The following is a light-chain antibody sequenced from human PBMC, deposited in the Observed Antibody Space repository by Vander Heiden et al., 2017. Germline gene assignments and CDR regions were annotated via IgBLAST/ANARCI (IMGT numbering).Light chain of an antibody. J-gene: IGKJ1*01. CDR2: AAS. Sequence: DIQMTQSPSSLSASVGDRVTITCRASQSISSYLNWYQQKPGKAHKLLIYAASSLQSGVPSRFSGSGSGTDFTLTISSLQPEDFATYYCQQSDSTPWTFGQGTKVEIK. CDR1: QSISSY. V-gene: IGKV1-39*01. CDR3: QQSDSTPWT.